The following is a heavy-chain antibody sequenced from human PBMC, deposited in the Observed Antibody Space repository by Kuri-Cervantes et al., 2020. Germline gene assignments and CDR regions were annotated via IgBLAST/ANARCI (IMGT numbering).Heavy chain of an antibody. Sequence: ASVKVSCKASGYTFTSYGISWVRQAPGQGLEWVGWISAYNGNTNYALKLQGRVTMTTDTSTSTAYMELRSLRSDDTAVYYCARVVDTAIGGWFDPWGQGTLVTVSS. CDR3: ARVVDTAIGGWFDP. J-gene: IGHJ5*02. CDR2: ISAYNGNT. D-gene: IGHD5-18*01. CDR1: GYTFTSYG. V-gene: IGHV1-18*01.